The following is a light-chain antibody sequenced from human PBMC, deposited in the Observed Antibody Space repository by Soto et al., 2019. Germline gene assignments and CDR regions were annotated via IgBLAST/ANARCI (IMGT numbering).Light chain of an antibody. J-gene: IGKJ2*01. CDR3: QQYPGYT. CDR2: GAS. Sequence: ELVLTQSPGTLSLSPGERATLSCRASQSVSSSYLAWYQQKPGQAPRLLIYGASGRATGIPDRFSGSGSGTDFTLTISRLEPEDFAVYYCQQYPGYTFGQGTKLEIK. V-gene: IGKV3-20*01. CDR1: QSVSSSY.